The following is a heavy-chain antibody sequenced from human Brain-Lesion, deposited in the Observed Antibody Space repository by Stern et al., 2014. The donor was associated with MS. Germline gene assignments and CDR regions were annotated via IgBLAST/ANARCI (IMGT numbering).Heavy chain of an antibody. J-gene: IGHJ4*02. D-gene: IGHD1-26*01. Sequence: VQLVESGAEVMKPGASVKVSCTVSGYTLTELSMHWVRQAPSKGLGWMGGFDTEDGETIYAQKFQGRVPMTEYTSTDTAYSELSSLRSEDTAVYYCAPLSPGAGGNYYRRFDYWGQGTLVTVSS. CDR2: FDTEDGET. CDR3: APLSPGAGGNYYRRFDY. CDR1: GYTLTELS. V-gene: IGHV1-24*01.